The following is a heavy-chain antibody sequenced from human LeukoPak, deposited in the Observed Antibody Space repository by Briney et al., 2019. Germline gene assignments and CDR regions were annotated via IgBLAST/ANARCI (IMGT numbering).Heavy chain of an antibody. CDR1: DGSISIYY. D-gene: IGHD3-10*01. V-gene: IGHV4-4*08. CDR3: VRDRELTY. J-gene: IGHJ4*02. Sequence: PSETLSLTCTVSDGSISIYYWSWIRQPPGKGLEWIGYVYSSGNTDYSPSLKGRAIISADTSKNQFSLKLTSVTAADTAVYYCVRDRELTYWGQGILVTVSS. CDR2: VYSSGNT.